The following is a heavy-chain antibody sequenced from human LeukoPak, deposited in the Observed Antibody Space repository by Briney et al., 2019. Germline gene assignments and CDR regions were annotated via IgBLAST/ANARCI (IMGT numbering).Heavy chain of an antibody. Sequence: PGGSLRLSCAASGFTFNNYAMSWVRPAPGKGLEWVSAISGSGGSTYYADSVKGRFTISRDNSKNTLYRQLNSLRAEDTAVYYCAKDQSTYYYTSENYPVFDYWGQGTLVTVSS. CDR1: GFTFNNYA. CDR2: ISGSGGST. J-gene: IGHJ4*02. CDR3: AKDQSTYYYTSENYPVFDY. V-gene: IGHV3-23*01. D-gene: IGHD3-10*01.